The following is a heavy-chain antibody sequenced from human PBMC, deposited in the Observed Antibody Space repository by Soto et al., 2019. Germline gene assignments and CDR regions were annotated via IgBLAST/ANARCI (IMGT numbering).Heavy chain of an antibody. CDR2: TYYRSKGYN. CDR1: GDSVSSNSAA. Sequence: PSQTLSLTCAISGDSVSSNSAAWNWIRQSPSRGLEWLGRTYYRSKGYNDYAVSVKSRITINPDTSKNQFSLQLNSVTPEDTAVYYCARDFSSSSTFLGYYYYYGMDVWGQGTTVTVSS. CDR3: ARDFSSSSTFLGYYYYYGMDV. D-gene: IGHD6-6*01. J-gene: IGHJ6*02. V-gene: IGHV6-1*01.